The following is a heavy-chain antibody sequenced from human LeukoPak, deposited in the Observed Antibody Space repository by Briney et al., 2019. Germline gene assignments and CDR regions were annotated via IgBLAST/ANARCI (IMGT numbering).Heavy chain of an antibody. CDR2: IYTSGST. J-gene: IGHJ4*02. V-gene: IGHV4-61*02. D-gene: IGHD3-22*01. Sequence: SETLSLTCTVSGGSISSGSYYWSWIRQPAGKGLEWIGRIYTSGSTNYNPSLKSRVTISVDTSKDQFSLKLSSVTAAGTAVYYCARVAGPYYYDSSGPFDYWGQGSLVTVSS. CDR1: GGSISSGSYY. CDR3: ARVAGPYYYDSSGPFDY.